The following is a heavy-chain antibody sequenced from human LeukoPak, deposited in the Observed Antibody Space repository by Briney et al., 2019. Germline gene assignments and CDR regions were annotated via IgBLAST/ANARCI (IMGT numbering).Heavy chain of an antibody. CDR2: INGDGIAI. D-gene: IGHD3-10*01. Sequence: GESLRLSCAGSGFSFSSHWLHWVRQVPGKGLEWAARINGDGIAINYADSVKGRFTISRDNAKNTVYLQMNSLRVEDTAEFYCARGGSPFYWGRGTPVTVSS. V-gene: IGHV3-74*01. CDR3: ARGGSPFY. J-gene: IGHJ4*02. CDR1: GFSFSSHW.